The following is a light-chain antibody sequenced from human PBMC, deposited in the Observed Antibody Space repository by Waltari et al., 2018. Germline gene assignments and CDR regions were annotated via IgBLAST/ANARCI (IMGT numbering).Light chain of an antibody. Sequence: EIVLTQSPATLSLSPGETATLSCRASQHINMNLAWYQHKPGQAPRLLFYGASTRESGVPARFSGSGSGTELTLTISSLQSEDFGVYYCQQYNDWPPWTFGQGTKVEV. J-gene: IGKJ1*01. CDR1: QHINMN. CDR3: QQYNDWPPWT. CDR2: GAS. V-gene: IGKV3-15*01.